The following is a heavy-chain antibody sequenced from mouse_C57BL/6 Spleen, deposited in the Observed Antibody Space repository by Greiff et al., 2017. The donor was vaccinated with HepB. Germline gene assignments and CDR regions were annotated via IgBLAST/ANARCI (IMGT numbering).Heavy chain of an antibody. D-gene: IGHD2-4*01. J-gene: IGHJ2*01. Sequence: VQLQQSGAELVKPGASVKISCKASGYAFSSYWMNWVKQRPGKGLEWIGQIYPGDGDTNYNGKFKGKATLTADKSSSTAYMQLSSLTSEDSAVYFCARGDYDGYFDYWGQGTTLTVSS. CDR2: IYPGDGDT. CDR3: ARGDYDGYFDY. V-gene: IGHV1-80*01. CDR1: GYAFSSYW.